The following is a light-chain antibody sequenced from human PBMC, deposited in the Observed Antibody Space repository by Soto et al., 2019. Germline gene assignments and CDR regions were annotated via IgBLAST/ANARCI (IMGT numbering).Light chain of an antibody. Sequence: ALTQPRSVSGSPGQSVTISCTGTSSDVVGYNYVSWYQQHPGKAPKLMIYDVSKRPSGVPDRFSGSKSGNTASLTISGLQAEDEADYYCCSYASSYTLGVVFGGGTQLTVL. J-gene: IGLJ2*01. CDR3: CSYASSYTLGVV. V-gene: IGLV2-11*01. CDR2: DVS. CDR1: SSDVVGYNY.